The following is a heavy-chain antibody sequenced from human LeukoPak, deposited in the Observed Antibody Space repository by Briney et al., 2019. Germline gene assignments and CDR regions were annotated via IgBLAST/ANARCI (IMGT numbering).Heavy chain of an antibody. V-gene: IGHV3-30-3*01. Sequence: GGSLRLSCAASGFTFSSYAMHWVRQAPGKGLEWVAVISYVETSKYYADSVKGRFTVSRDNSKNTLFLQMNSLRAEDTAVYYCAKDGGLWVSAHWGDSWGRGTLVTVSS. CDR1: GFTFSSYA. J-gene: IGHJ4*02. D-gene: IGHD7-27*01. CDR3: AKDGGLWVSAHWGDS. CDR2: ISYVETSK.